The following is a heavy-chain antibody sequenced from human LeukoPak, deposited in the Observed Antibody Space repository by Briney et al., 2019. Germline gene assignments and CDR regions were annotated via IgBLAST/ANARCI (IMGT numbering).Heavy chain of an antibody. D-gene: IGHD2-2*01. V-gene: IGHV3-30*03. Sequence: GGSLRLSCAASGFTFSRYGMHWVRQAPGKGLEWVAIISYDGNNKYYVDSVKGRFTISRDNSKNTLYLQMNSLRVEDTAVYYCARPPPSCSSTSCYQQYWGQGTLVTVSS. J-gene: IGHJ1*01. CDR2: ISYDGNNK. CDR1: GFTFSRYG. CDR3: ARPPPSCSSTSCYQQY.